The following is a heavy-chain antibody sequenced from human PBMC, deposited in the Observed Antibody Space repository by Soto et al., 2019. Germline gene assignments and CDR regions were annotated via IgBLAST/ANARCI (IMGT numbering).Heavy chain of an antibody. CDR2: IYYSGST. D-gene: IGHD2-15*01. J-gene: IGHJ4*01. Sequence: SETLSLTCTVSGGSISSYYWSWIRQPPGKGLEWIGYIYYSGSTNYNPSLKSRVTISVDTSKNQFSLKLSSVTAADTAVYYCARLSDYSNPPLDFRAQRTLVPVSS. V-gene: IGHV4-59*01. CDR1: GGSISSYY. CDR3: ARLSDYSNPPLDF.